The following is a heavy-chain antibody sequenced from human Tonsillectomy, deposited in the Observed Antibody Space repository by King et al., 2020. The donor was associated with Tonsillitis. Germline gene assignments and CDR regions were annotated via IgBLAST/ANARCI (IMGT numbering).Heavy chain of an antibody. D-gene: IGHD3-3*01. CDR2: IFGSGDST. V-gene: IGHV3-23*04. J-gene: IGHJ3*02. CDR3: AKSIGFLAWLLPDASDI. Sequence: VQLVESGGGLVQPGGSLRLSCAASGFTFSSYAMSWVRQAPRKGLEWVSAIFGSGDSTFYSDSVKGRFTISRDNSKTTLYLQMNSLRAEDTALYYCAKSIGFLAWLLPDASDIWGQGTLVTVSS. CDR1: GFTFSSYA.